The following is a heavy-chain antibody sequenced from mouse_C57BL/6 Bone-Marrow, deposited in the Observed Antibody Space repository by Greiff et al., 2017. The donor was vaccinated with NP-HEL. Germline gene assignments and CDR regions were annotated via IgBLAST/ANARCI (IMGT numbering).Heavy chain of an antibody. J-gene: IGHJ1*03. D-gene: IGHD2-4*01. V-gene: IGHV3-6*01. Sequence: VQLKESGPGLVKPSQSLSLTCSVTGYSITSGYYWNWIRQFPGNKLEWMGYISYDGSNNYNPSLKNRISITLDTSKNQFFLKLNSVTTEDTATYYCARETMITTGYWYFDVWGTGTTVTVSS. CDR1: GYSITSGYY. CDR2: ISYDGSN. CDR3: ARETMITTGYWYFDV.